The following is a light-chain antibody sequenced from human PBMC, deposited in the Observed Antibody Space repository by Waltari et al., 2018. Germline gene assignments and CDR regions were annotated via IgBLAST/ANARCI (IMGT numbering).Light chain of an antibody. CDR2: GAS. J-gene: IGKJ5*01. Sequence: EIVLTQSPGTLSLSPGERATLSCRYSQTVRHNYLAWYQKKPGQAPRLLIYGASTRATGIPDRCSGSGSGTDFTLTINKLGPEDFAVYYCQQYGSSLGVTFGRGTRLEIK. CDR3: QQYGSSLGVT. V-gene: IGKV3-20*01. CDR1: QTVRHNY.